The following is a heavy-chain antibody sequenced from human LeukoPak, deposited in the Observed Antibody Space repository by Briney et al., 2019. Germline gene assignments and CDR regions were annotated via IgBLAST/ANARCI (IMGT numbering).Heavy chain of an antibody. V-gene: IGHV3-21*01. CDR2: ISGDSKYI. D-gene: IGHD1-7*01. CDR1: GFTFSRYT. CDR3: AREDDWNYEDY. J-gene: IGHJ4*02. Sequence: GGSLRLSCAGSGFTFSRYTFNWVRQAPGRGLEWVSAISGDSKYIYYTDSVKGRFTISIDNARNSVYLQMNSLRAEDTAIYYCAREDDWNYEDYWGQGTLVTVSS.